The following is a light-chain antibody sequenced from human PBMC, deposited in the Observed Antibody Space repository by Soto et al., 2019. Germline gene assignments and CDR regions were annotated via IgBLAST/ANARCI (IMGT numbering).Light chain of an antibody. J-gene: IGKJ2*01. CDR3: QQYGNSPTYT. V-gene: IGKV3-20*01. CDR2: GTS. Sequence: IVLTQSPGTLSLSPGQRATLSCRASQTVSTTYLAWYQQKPGQAPRLLIYGTSTRSTVVPDRFSGSGSVTDFTLTISSLEPEDFAVYYCQQYGNSPTYTFGQGTKLEIK. CDR1: QTVSTTY.